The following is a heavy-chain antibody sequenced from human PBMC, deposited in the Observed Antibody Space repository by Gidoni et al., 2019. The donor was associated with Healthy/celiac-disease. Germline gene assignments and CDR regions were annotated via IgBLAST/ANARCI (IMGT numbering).Heavy chain of an antibody. V-gene: IGHV4-61*02. D-gene: IGHD6-6*01. CDR3: ARAPARAARPFDY. CDR1: GGSISSGSYY. CDR2: IYTSGST. J-gene: IGHJ4*02. Sequence: QVQLQESGPGLVKPSQTLSLTCTVSGGSISSGSYYWSWIRQPAGKGLEWIGRIYTSGSTNYNPSLKSRVTISVDTSKNQFSLKLSCVTAADTAVYYCARAPARAARPFDYWGQGTLVTVSS.